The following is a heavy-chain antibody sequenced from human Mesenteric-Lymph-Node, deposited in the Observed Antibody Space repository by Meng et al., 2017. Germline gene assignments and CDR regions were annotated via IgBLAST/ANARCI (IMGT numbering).Heavy chain of an antibody. V-gene: IGHV3-21*01. CDR1: GFTFSSYT. D-gene: IGHD5-18*01. Sequence: EVQLVESGGGLVNPGGSLRLSCAASGFTFSSYTMNWVRRAPGKGLEWVSSISSSSNYIYSDDSVKGRFTISRDNAKNSLYLQMNSLRAEDTAVYYCARDTPGLLFDYWGQGTLVTVSS. J-gene: IGHJ4*02. CDR2: ISSSSNYI. CDR3: ARDTPGLLFDY.